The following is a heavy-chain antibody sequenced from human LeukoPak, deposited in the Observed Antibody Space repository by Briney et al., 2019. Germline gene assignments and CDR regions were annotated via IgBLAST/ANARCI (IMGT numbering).Heavy chain of an antibody. CDR3: AKALSWNDDTLDY. V-gene: IGHV3-43*02. D-gene: IGHD1-1*01. CDR1: GFTFRDSA. CDR2: IRGDESTS. Sequence: GGSLRLSCIASGFTFRDSAMHWVRRAPGKGLEWVALIRGDESTSYYADSVMGRFTISRDNSRNTLYLEMISVRGEDTAVYFCAKALSWNDDTLDYWGQGSLVTVSS. J-gene: IGHJ4*02.